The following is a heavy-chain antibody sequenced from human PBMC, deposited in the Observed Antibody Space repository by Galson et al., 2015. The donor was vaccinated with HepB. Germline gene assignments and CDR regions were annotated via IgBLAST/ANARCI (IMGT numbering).Heavy chain of an antibody. CDR1: GFTFSRFA. CDR3: VKDQSDYGDYRFDY. CDR2: ISYDGGNK. J-gene: IGHJ4*02. V-gene: IGHV3-30*09. D-gene: IGHD4-17*01. Sequence: SLRLSCAASGFTFSRFAMHWVRQSPGKGLEWVAVISYDGGNKHYADSVKGRFAISRDNSKDTVYLQMNSLRAEDTAVYFCVKDQSDYGDYRFDYWGQGTPVTVSS.